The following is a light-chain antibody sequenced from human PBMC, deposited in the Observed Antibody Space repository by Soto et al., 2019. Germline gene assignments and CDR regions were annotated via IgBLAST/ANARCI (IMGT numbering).Light chain of an antibody. Sequence: DIQMTQSPSSLSASVGDRVAITFRASQRISSFLNWYQQKPGKAPKVLIYAASTLQSGVPSRFSGSGSGTAFTLTISSLQPEDFATYYCQQSYSTPRTFGQGTKVDIK. CDR3: QQSYSTPRT. J-gene: IGKJ1*01. V-gene: IGKV1-39*01. CDR1: QRISSF. CDR2: AAS.